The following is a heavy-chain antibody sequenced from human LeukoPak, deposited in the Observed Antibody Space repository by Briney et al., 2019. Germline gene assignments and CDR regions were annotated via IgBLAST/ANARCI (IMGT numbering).Heavy chain of an antibody. CDR1: GFTFSSYW. Sequence: PGGSLRLSCAASGFTFSSYWMHWVRQAPGKGLVWVSRISYDGGDPSYADSVKGRFTISRDNAKNTLCLQMNSLTAEDTAVYYCARGYSSRLYNWLDPWGQGTLVTVSS. CDR3: ARGYSSRLYNWLDP. V-gene: IGHV3-74*01. CDR2: ISYDGGDP. D-gene: IGHD6-13*01. J-gene: IGHJ5*02.